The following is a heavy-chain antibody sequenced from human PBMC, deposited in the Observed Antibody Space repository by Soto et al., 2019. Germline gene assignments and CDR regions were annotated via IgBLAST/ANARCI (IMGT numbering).Heavy chain of an antibody. J-gene: IGHJ4*02. CDR1: GFSITNAW. D-gene: IGHD3-10*01. CDR2: IKSKTDGGTT. Sequence: PGGSLRLSCAASGFSITNAWMTWVRQPPGKGQEWVGRIKSKTDGGTTDYVAPVKGRFTISRDDSKNTLYLQMNSLRAEDTAVYYCARDFSLGWSGVDGYSDYWGQGTLVTVSS. V-gene: IGHV3-15*01. CDR3: ARDFSLGWSGVDGYSDY.